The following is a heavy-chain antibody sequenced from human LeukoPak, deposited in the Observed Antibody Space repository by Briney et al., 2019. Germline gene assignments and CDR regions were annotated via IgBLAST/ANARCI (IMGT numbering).Heavy chain of an antibody. V-gene: IGHV3-30*02. CDR3: AKDHGAAARAFDI. CDR1: GFTFSSYG. J-gene: IGHJ3*02. Sequence: GGSLRLSCAASGFTFSSYGMHWVRQAPGKGLEWVAFIRYDGGNKYYADSVKGRFTISRDNSKNTLYLQMNSLRAEDTAVYYCAKDHGAAARAFDIWGQGTMVTVSS. CDR2: IRYDGGNK. D-gene: IGHD6-13*01.